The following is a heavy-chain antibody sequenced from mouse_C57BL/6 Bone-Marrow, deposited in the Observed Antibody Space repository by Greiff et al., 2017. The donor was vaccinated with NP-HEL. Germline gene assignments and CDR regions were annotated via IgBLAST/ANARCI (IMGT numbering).Heavy chain of an antibody. J-gene: IGHJ3*01. CDR1: GYTFTSYG. V-gene: IGHV1-81*01. Sequence: QVQLQHSGAELARPGASVKLSCKASGYTFTSYGISWVKQRTGQGLEWIGEIYPRSGNTYYNEKFKGKATLTADKSSSTAYMELRSLTSEDSAVYFCAKLQLRPLAYWGQGTLVTVSA. CDR2: IYPRSGNT. D-gene: IGHD3-2*02. CDR3: AKLQLRPLAY.